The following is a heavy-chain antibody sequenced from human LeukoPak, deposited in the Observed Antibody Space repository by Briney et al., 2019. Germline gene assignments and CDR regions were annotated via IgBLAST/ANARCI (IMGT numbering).Heavy chain of an antibody. CDR2: IDNDGSDS. V-gene: IGHV3-74*01. Sequence: GGSLRLSCAASEFTFTNYWMHWVRQAPGEGLVWVSRIDNDGSDSIYADSVKGRFTISGDNANNTVYLQLHGLRADDTAVYYGARWGYHHGFDLWGQGTMVTVSS. CDR3: ARWGYHHGFDL. J-gene: IGHJ3*01. D-gene: IGHD1-14*01. CDR1: EFTFTNYW.